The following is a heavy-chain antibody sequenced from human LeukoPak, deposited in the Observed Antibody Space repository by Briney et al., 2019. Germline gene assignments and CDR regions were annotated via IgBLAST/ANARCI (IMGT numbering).Heavy chain of an antibody. D-gene: IGHD6-19*01. J-gene: IGHJ6*02. CDR2: IYYTGNT. CDR1: GGSIDSSSYY. CDR3: ARGGVSSGWAYYYCYYAMDV. Sequence: SETLSLTCTVSGGSIDSSSYYWGWIRQPPGKGLEWLGSIYYTGNTYYKPSLESRVTISVATSKNQFSLKLSSVTAADTAVYYCARGGVSSGWAYYYCYYAMDVWGQGTTVTVSS. V-gene: IGHV4-39*01.